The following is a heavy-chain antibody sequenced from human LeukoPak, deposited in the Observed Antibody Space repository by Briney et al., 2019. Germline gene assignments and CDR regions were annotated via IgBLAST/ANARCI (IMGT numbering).Heavy chain of an antibody. CDR2: IYYSGSI. Sequence: PSETQSLTCSVPAGSISSYYWGWIRQPPGKGLELIGYIYYSGSINYNPSLKSRVNLWVNDTNNQFSLKLSSVTAADTAVYYCARHGSGRSTFGYWGQGTLVTVSS. D-gene: IGHD1-26*01. CDR3: ARHGSGRSTFGY. CDR1: AGSISSYY. V-gene: IGHV4-59*08. J-gene: IGHJ4*02.